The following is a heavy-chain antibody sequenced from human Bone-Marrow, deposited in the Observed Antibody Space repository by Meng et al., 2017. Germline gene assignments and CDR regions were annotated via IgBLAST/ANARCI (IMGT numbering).Heavy chain of an antibody. CDR3: ARAGSGIVVVLDP. D-gene: IGHD2-2*01. CDR1: GGSISSSSYY. CDR2: IYYSGST. Sequence: QLHLQESGPGLVKPSETLFLTCTVSGGSISSSSYYWGWIRQPPGKGLEWIGSIYYSGSTYHNPSLKSRVTISVDTSKNQFSLKLSSVTAADTAVYYCARAGSGIVVVLDPWGQGTLVTVSS. J-gene: IGHJ5*02. V-gene: IGHV4-39*07.